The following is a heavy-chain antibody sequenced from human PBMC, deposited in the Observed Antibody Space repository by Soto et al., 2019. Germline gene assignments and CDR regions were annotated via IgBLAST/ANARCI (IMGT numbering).Heavy chain of an antibody. Sequence: PGGSLRLSCAASRFKFSDYSMNWVRQAPGKGLEWVSSISPRSAYIHYADAVKGRFIISRDDGKNALILQMNSLRAEDTAVYYCATLIKTYYDDSGGYSQDYWGQGTLVTVSS. J-gene: IGHJ4*02. CDR3: ATLIKTYYDDSGGYSQDY. CDR1: RFKFSDYS. CDR2: ISPRSAYI. V-gene: IGHV3-21*01. D-gene: IGHD3-22*01.